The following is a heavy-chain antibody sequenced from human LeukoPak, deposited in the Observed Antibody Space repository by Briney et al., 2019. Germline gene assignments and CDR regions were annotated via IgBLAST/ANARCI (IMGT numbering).Heavy chain of an antibody. V-gene: IGHV3-30-3*01. Sequence: QPGRSLRLSCAASGFTFSSSALHWVRQAPGKGLEWVAVISYDGSNKYYADSVKGRFTISRDNSKNTLYLQMNSLRAEDTAVYYCARGPNPRSSGYYYVLFCFDYWGQGTLVTVSS. CDR3: ARGPNPRSSGYYYVLFCFDY. D-gene: IGHD3-22*01. J-gene: IGHJ4*02. CDR2: ISYDGSNK. CDR1: GFTFSSSA.